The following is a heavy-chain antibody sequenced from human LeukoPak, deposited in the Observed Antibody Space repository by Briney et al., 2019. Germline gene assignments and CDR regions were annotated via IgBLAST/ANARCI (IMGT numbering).Heavy chain of an antibody. CDR1: GASISTYY. D-gene: IGHD5-24*01. J-gene: IGHJ4*02. CDR3: VRGRDGYSD. Sequence: KPSETLSLTCTVSGASISTYYWSWIRQPPGKGLEWIGYIYYSGSTYSNPSLKSRVTISLDTSKNQFSLKVSSVTAADAAVYYCVRGRDGYSDWGQGTLVTVSS. V-gene: IGHV4-59*01. CDR2: IYYSGST.